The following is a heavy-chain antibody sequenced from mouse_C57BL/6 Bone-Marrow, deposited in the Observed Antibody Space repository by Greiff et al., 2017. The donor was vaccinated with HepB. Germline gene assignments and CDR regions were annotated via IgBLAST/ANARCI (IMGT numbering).Heavy chain of an antibody. CDR2: IRNKANNHAT. D-gene: IGHD2-3*01. V-gene: IGHV6-6*01. J-gene: IGHJ4*01. Sequence: EVKLMESGGGLVQPGGSMKLSCAASGFTFSDAWMDWVRQSPEKGLEWVAEIRNKANNHATYYAESVKGRFTISRDDSKSSVYLQMNSLRAEDTGIYYCTRGCPYEYYAMDYWGQGTSVTVSS. CDR3: TRGCPYEYYAMDY. CDR1: GFTFSDAW.